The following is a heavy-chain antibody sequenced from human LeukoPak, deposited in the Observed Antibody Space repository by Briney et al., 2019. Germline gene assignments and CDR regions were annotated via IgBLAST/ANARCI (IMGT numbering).Heavy chain of an antibody. CDR3: ARGGVPAAISTFDY. CDR2: IIPIFGTA. Sequence: ASVKVSCKASGGTFSSYAISWVRQAPGQGLEWMGGIIPIFGTAYYAQKFQGRVTITADESTSTAYMELSSLRSEDTAVYYCARGGVPAAISTFDYWGQGTLVTVSS. J-gene: IGHJ4*02. D-gene: IGHD2-2*01. CDR1: GGTFSSYA. V-gene: IGHV1-69*13.